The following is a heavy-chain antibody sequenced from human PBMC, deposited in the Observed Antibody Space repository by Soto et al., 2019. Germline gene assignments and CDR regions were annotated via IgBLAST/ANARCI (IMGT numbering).Heavy chain of an antibody. CDR3: ARAVGEWFPFDC. CDR1: GFTFSSYS. Sequence: EVQLVESGGGLVKPGGSLRLSCAASGFTFSSYSMNWVRQAPGKGLEWVSSISSSSSYIYYADSVKGRFTISRDNAKNQLYLQMNSLRTEDAAVYYCARAVGEWFPFDCWGHETLVTVSS. D-gene: IGHD3-3*01. J-gene: IGHJ4*01. V-gene: IGHV3-21*01. CDR2: ISSSSSYI.